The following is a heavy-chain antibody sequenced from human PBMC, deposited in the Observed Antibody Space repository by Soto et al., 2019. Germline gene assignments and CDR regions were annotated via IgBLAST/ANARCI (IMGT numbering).Heavy chain of an antibody. CDR3: ARHGFGPLHGRVDV. CDR1: GGSITNYY. J-gene: IGHJ6*02. CDR2: INYDGYS. V-gene: IGHV4-59*08. D-gene: IGHD3-10*01. Sequence: QVQLQESGPGLVKPSETLSLTCTVSGGSITNYYCSWFRQPPGKGLEWIGYINYDGYSAYNFSLKRRVTLSMDASKTQFSLMLESVTATDTAVYYCARHGFGPLHGRVDVWGPGTTVIVSS.